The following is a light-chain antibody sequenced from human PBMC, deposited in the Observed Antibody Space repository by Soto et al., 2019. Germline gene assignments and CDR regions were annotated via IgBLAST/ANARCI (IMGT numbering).Light chain of an antibody. J-gene: IGKJ3*01. CDR3: QQRSNWPPWT. Sequence: EVVLTQSPATLSLSPGERATLSCRASQSVDTYLAWYQQKPGQPPRLLIYDASNRATGIPARFSGSGSGTDFTLTITTLEPEDFAVYYCQQRSNWPPWTFGPGXXX. CDR2: DAS. V-gene: IGKV3-11*01. CDR1: QSVDTY.